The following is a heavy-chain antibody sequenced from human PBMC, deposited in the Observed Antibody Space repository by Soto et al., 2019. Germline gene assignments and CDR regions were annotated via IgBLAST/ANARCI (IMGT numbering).Heavy chain of an antibody. CDR1: GFTFSSYG. Sequence: QVQLVESGGGVVQPGRSLRLSCAVSGFTFSSYGMHWVRQAPGKGLEWVAHISYDGSNEHKVDSVKGRFTISRDNSKNTLYLQMNSLRAEDTAVYYCAKDTYYPARSGYYIFDDWGQGTLVTVSS. V-gene: IGHV3-30*18. D-gene: IGHD3-22*01. J-gene: IGHJ4*02. CDR3: AKDTYYPARSGYYIFDD. CDR2: ISYDGSNE.